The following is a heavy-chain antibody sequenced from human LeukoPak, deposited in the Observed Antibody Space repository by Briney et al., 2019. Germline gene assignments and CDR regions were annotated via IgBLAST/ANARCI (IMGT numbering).Heavy chain of an antibody. Sequence: GGSLRLSCVASGFTVSNAWMSWVRQAPGKGLEWFSVIYSGGSTYYADSVKGRFTISRDNSKNTLYLQMNSLRAEDTAVYYCARDYGDALFDYWGQGTLVTVSS. J-gene: IGHJ4*02. CDR1: GFTVSNAW. CDR3: ARDYGDALFDY. CDR2: IYSGGST. D-gene: IGHD4-17*01. V-gene: IGHV3-53*01.